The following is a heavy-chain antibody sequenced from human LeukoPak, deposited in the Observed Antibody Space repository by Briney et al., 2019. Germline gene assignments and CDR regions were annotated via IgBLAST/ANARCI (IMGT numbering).Heavy chain of an antibody. CDR2: IYHSGST. D-gene: IGHD1-26*01. V-gene: IGHV4-59*12. CDR1: GGSLKSYY. J-gene: IGHJ5*02. Sequence: SETLSLTCSVSGGSLKSYYWNWIRQPPGKGLEWIGYIYHSGSTNYNHSFRSRVTISLDRSKSHFSLNLTSVTAADTAVYYCAREYPKGGSYRFDPWGQGTLVTVSS. CDR3: AREYPKGGSYRFDP.